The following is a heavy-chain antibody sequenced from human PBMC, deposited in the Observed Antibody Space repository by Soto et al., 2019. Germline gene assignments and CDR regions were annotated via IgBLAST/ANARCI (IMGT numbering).Heavy chain of an antibody. J-gene: IGHJ2*01. CDR3: ARRGIAVAGTWYFDL. D-gene: IGHD6-19*01. CDR2: IYPGDSDT. V-gene: IGHV5-51*01. CDR1: GYSFTSYW. Sequence: GESLKISCKGSGYSFTSYWIGWVRQMPGKGLEWMGIIYPGDSDTRYSPSFQGQVTISADKSISTAYLQWSSLKASDTAMYYCARRGIAVAGTWYFDLWGRRTLVTVSS.